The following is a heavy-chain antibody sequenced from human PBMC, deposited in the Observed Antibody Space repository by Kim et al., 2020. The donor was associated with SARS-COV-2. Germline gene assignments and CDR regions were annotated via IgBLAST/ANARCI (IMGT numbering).Heavy chain of an antibody. V-gene: IGHV1-69*13. J-gene: IGHJ4*02. CDR1: GGTFSSYA. Sequence: SVKVSCKASGGTFSSYAISWVRQAPGQGLEWMGGIIPIFGTANYAQKFQGRVTITADESTSTAYMELSSLRSEDTAVYYCARMAPYCSSTSCYWIDYWGQGTLVTVSS. CDR2: IIPIFGTA. D-gene: IGHD2-2*01. CDR3: ARMAPYCSSTSCYWIDY.